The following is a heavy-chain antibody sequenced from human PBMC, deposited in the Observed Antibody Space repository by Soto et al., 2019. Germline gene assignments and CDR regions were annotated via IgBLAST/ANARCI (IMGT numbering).Heavy chain of an antibody. CDR3: ARARLRYSSSWTVYYYSVWTS. D-gene: IGHD6-13*01. V-gene: IGHV4-59*01. Sequence: KPSETLSLTCTVSGGSISSYSWSWMRQPPGKGLEWIGYIYYSGSTNYNPSLKSRVTISVDTSKNQFSLKLSSVTAADTAVYYCARARLRYSSSWTVYYYSVWTSGAKGPRSPSP. J-gene: IGHJ6*02. CDR2: IYYSGST. CDR1: GGSISSYS.